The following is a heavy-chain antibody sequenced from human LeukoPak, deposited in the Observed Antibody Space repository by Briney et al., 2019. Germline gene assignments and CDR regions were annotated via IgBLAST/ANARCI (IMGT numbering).Heavy chain of an antibody. D-gene: IGHD6-19*01. Sequence: PGGSLRLSCAASGFTFSSYGMHWVRQAPGKGLEWVAVISYDGSNKYYADSVKGRFTISRDNSKNTLYLQMNSLRAEDTAVYYCARGSRSSGWYTDYWGQGTLVTVSS. J-gene: IGHJ4*02. V-gene: IGHV3-30*03. CDR2: ISYDGSNK. CDR3: ARGSRSSGWYTDY. CDR1: GFTFSSYG.